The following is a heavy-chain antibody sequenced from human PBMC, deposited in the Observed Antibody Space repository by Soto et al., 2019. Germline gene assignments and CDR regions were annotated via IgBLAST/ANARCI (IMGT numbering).Heavy chain of an antibody. J-gene: IGHJ4*02. CDR2: ISGSGGST. V-gene: IGHV3-23*01. CDR1: GFTFSNYA. Sequence: EVQLLESGGDLVQPGGSLRLSCAASGFTFSNYAMNWVRQAPGKGLEWVSVISGSGGSTHYADSVKGRFTISRDNSKNTLYLQMNSLRAADTAVYYCAKGVPVGTLAGGGDYWGQGTLVTV. D-gene: IGHD7-27*01. CDR3: AKGVPVGTLAGGGDY.